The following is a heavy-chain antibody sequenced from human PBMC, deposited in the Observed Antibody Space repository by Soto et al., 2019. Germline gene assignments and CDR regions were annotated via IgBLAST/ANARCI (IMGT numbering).Heavy chain of an antibody. CDR1: GFTFSSYW. Sequence: EVQLVESGGGLVQPGGSLRLSCAASGFTFSSYWMSWVRQAPGKGLEWVANIKQDGSEKYYVDSVKGRFTISRDNAKNSLYLQMNSLRAEDTAVYYCVRVAGSGSYYRFFGYWGQGTLVTVSS. J-gene: IGHJ4*02. D-gene: IGHD3-10*01. V-gene: IGHV3-7*03. CDR3: VRVAGSGSYYRFFGY. CDR2: IKQDGSEK.